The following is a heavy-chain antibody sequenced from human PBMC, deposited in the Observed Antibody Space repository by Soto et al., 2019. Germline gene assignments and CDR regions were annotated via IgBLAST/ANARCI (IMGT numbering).Heavy chain of an antibody. V-gene: IGHV3-21*01. CDR1: GFTFSSYS. D-gene: IGHD5-18*01. Sequence: GGSLRLSCAASGFTFSSYSMNWVRQAPGKGLEWVSSISSSSSYIYYADSAKGRFTISRDNAKNSLYLQMNSLRAEDTAVYYCARDQPGYSYGYGLGYWGQGTLVTVSS. CDR2: ISSSSSYI. J-gene: IGHJ4*02. CDR3: ARDQPGYSYGYGLGY.